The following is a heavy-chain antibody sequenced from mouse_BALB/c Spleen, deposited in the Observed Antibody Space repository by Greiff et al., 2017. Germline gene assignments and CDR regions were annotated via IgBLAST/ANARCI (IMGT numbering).Heavy chain of an antibody. J-gene: IGHJ1*01. CDR1: DYTFTSYW. Sequence: VQLQQSGTVLARPGASVKMSCTASDYTFTSYWMHWVKQRPGQGLEWIGAIYPGNSDTSYNQKFKGKAKLTAVTSTSTAYLELSSLTNEDSAVCACTRNDRYDGYFDVWGAGTTVTVSS. V-gene: IGHV1-5*01. D-gene: IGHD2-14*01. CDR3: TRNDRYDGYFDV. CDR2: IYPGNSDT.